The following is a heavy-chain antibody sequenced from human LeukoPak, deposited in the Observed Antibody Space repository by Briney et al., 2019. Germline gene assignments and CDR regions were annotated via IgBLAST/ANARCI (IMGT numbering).Heavy chain of an antibody. D-gene: IGHD3-22*01. Sequence: GWSLRLSRASSGFXFISYRMSSVRPAPWKGLDWVANINQDGSATYYVDSVKGRFTISRDNAKNSLYLQMSSLRAEDTAVYYCARSFTMIPEDFWGQGTLVTVSS. CDR3: ARSFTMIPEDF. CDR1: GFXFISYR. V-gene: IGHV3-7*04. CDR2: INQDGSAT. J-gene: IGHJ4*02.